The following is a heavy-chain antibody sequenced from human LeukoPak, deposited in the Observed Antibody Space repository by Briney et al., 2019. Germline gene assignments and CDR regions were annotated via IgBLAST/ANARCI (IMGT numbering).Heavy chain of an antibody. CDR3: ARGKDSSGYYLSWFDP. J-gene: IGHJ5*02. Sequence: ASVKVSCKASGYTFTSYGISWVRQAPGQGLEWMGWISAYNGNTNYAQKFQGRVTMTRDTSISTAYMELSRLRSDDTAVYYCARGKDSSGYYLSWFDPWGQGTLVTVSS. D-gene: IGHD3-22*01. CDR2: ISAYNGNT. CDR1: GYTFTSYG. V-gene: IGHV1-18*01.